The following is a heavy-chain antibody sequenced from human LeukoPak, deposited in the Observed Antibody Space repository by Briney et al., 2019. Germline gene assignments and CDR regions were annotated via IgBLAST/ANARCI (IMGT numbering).Heavy chain of an antibody. CDR3: ARDALRARYCSSTSCYSYYYYGMDV. J-gene: IGHJ6*02. D-gene: IGHD2-2*01. Sequence: GGSLRLSCAASGFTFSSYAIHWVRQAPGKGLEWVAVISYDGSNKYYADSVKGRFTISRDNSKNTLYLQMNSLRAEDTAVYYCARDALRARYCSSTSCYSYYYYGMDVWGQGTTVTVSS. CDR1: GFTFSSYA. CDR2: ISYDGSNK. V-gene: IGHV3-30-3*01.